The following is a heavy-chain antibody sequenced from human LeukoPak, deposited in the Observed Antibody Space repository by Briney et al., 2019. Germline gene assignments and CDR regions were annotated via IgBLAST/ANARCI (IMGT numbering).Heavy chain of an antibody. CDR2: IYYSGST. Sequence: SETLSLTCTVSGGSISSYYWSWIRQPPGKGLEWIGYIYYSGSTNYNPSLKSRVTISVDTSKNQFSLKLSSVTAADTAVYYCARETRIISRYYYYYMDVWGKGTTVTVSS. D-gene: IGHD3-10*01. J-gene: IGHJ6*03. V-gene: IGHV4-59*12. CDR1: GGSISSYY. CDR3: ARETRIISRYYYYYMDV.